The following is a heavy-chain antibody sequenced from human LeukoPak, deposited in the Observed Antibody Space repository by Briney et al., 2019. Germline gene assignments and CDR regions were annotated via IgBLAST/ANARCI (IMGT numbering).Heavy chain of an antibody. CDR3: AREPIAHIAVAGTIDY. J-gene: IGHJ4*02. CDR1: GYTFTSYD. V-gene: IGHV1-8*01. CDR2: MNPNSGNT. Sequence: ASVKVSCKASGYTFTSYDINWVRQATGQGLEWMGWMNPNSGNTGYAQKFQGRVTMTRNTSISTAYMELSRLRSDDTAVYYCAREPIAHIAVAGTIDYWGQGTLVTVSS. D-gene: IGHD6-19*01.